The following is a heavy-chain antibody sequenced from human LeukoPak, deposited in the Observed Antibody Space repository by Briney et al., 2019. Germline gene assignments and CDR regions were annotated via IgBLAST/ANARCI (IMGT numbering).Heavy chain of an antibody. CDR2: IWYDGSNK. Sequence: PGGSLRLSCAASGFTFRSYGMHWVRQAPGKGLEWVAVIWYDGSNKYYADSVKGRFTISRDNSKNTLYLQMNSLRAEDTAVYYCARASGAVVLDYWGQGTLVTVSS. D-gene: IGHD6-6*01. CDR3: ARASGAVVLDY. CDR1: GFTFRSYG. J-gene: IGHJ4*02. V-gene: IGHV3-33*01.